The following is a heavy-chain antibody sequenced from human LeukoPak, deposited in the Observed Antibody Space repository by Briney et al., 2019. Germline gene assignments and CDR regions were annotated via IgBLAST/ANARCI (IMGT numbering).Heavy chain of an antibody. V-gene: IGHV3-7*01. D-gene: IGHD2-21*01. CDR2: IKEDGTTI. Sequence: GGSLRLSCTASGFTLSNYWMGWVRQAPGKGLEWVANIKEDGTTIYYVGSVKGRFTISRDNAKNSLYLQMNSVRDEDTAVYYCARVVDCGWLDPWGQGTLVAVSS. J-gene: IGHJ5*02. CDR3: ARVVDCGWLDP. CDR1: GFTLSNYW.